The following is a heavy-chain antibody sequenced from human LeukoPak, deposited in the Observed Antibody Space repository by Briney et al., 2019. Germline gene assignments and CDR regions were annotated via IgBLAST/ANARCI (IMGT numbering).Heavy chain of an antibody. CDR3: AKLPKRPHYDFWSGWTYFDY. J-gene: IGHJ4*02. Sequence: GGSLRLSCAASGFTFSSYAMSWVRQAPGKGLEWVSAISGSCGSTYYADSVKCRFTIYRDNSKNTLYLQMNSLRAEDTAVYYCAKLPKRPHYDFWSGWTYFDYWGQGTLVTVSS. CDR2: ISGSCGST. CDR1: GFTFSSYA. V-gene: IGHV3-23*01. D-gene: IGHD3-3*01.